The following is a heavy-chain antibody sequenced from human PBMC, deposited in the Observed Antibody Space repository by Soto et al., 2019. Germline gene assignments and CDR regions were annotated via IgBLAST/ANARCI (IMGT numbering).Heavy chain of an antibody. J-gene: IGHJ6*02. CDR3: AKDSASGSFGYYYGMGV. CDR2: ISHDGSKK. CDR1: GFTFNSYG. Sequence: QVQLVESGGGVVQPGRSLRLSCAASGFTFNSYGMHWVRQAPGKGLEWLAVISHDGSKKYYADFVKGRFTVSRDNSKNTVNLQMISLRPEDTAVYYCAKDSASGSFGYYYGMGVWGQGTTVTVSS. V-gene: IGHV3-30*18. D-gene: IGHD1-26*01.